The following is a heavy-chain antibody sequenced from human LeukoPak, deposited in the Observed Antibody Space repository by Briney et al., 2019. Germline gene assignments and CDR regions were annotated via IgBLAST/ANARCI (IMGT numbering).Heavy chain of an antibody. Sequence: PSQTLSLTCAVSGGSITSNDWSWIWHPPGQGMDRNGLIYFSGRTDYNPSLKGRVTISVDASKSQISLKLTSVTAADTAVYYCARERGSGGFDYWGQGTLVTVSS. J-gene: IGHJ4*02. CDR1: GGSITSND. CDR2: IYFSGRT. CDR3: ARERGSGGFDY. V-gene: IGHV4-59*01. D-gene: IGHD2-15*01.